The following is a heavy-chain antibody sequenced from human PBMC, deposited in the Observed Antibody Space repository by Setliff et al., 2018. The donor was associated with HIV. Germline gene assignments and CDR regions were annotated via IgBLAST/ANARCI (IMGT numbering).Heavy chain of an antibody. J-gene: IGHJ4*02. Sequence: LRLSCAASGFTFGEYGMSWFRQAPGKGLEWVGFIRSRPFGGTTEYAASVKGRFTISRYDSKSIAYLQMNSLKSADAAVYYCTRGMRPMVKRVPFDYWGQGTLVTVSS. CDR1: GFTFGEYG. CDR3: TRGMRPMVKRVPFDY. D-gene: IGHD2-15*01. CDR2: IRSRPFGGTT. V-gene: IGHV3-49*03.